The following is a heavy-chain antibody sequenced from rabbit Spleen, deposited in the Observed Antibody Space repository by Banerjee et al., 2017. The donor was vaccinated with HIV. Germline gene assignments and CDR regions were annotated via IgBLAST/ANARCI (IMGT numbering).Heavy chain of an antibody. CDR3: ARDWKGGGTGYGEMDL. CDR2: IKTSSSVST. J-gene: IGHJ4*01. V-gene: IGHV1S40*01. D-gene: IGHD7-1*01. CDR1: GFSFSLSYF. Sequence: QSLEESGGDLVKPGASLTLTCTASGFSFSLSYFICWVRQAPGKGLEWFACIKTSSSVSTYYASWAKGRFTISKTSSTTVTLQMTSLTAADTATYFCARDWKGGGTGYGEMDLWGPGTLVTVS.